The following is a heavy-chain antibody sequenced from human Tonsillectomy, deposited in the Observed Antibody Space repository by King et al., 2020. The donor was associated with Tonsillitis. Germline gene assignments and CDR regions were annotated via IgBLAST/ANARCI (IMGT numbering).Heavy chain of an antibody. CDR1: GFTFSNYA. Sequence: VQLVESGGGLVQPGGSLRLSCAASGFTFSNYAMRWVRQAPGKGLEWVSSISGSGGSTYYADSVKGRFTISRDKSKNTLYLQMKSPRAEDTAVYYCAKGYSYGDDVYWGQGTLVTVSS. D-gene: IGHD5-18*01. CDR3: AKGYSYGDDVY. V-gene: IGHV3-23*04. J-gene: IGHJ4*02. CDR2: ISGSGGST.